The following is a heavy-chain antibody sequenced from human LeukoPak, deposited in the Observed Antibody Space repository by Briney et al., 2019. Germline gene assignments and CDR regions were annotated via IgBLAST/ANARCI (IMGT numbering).Heavy chain of an antibody. D-gene: IGHD3-10*01. Sequence: GGSLILSCAAPGFTFNNYSRRCVRQAPGKGQGWVSGIGISGGRTYYADSVTGRFTISRDNCKITLYLQLNLLSSDHTAFYCGGKDCGGGSYYNLLDYWGQGTLVTVSS. CDR3: GKDCGGGSYYNLLDY. CDR1: GFTFNNYS. J-gene: IGHJ4*02. V-gene: IGHV3-23*01. CDR2: IGISGGRT.